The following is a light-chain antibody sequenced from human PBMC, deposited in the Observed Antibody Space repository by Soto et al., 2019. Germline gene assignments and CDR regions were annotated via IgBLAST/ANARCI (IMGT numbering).Light chain of an antibody. V-gene: IGKV3-20*01. J-gene: IGKJ4*01. CDR2: GAS. Sequence: EIVLTQSPGTLSLSPGERATLSCRASQSVRSSYLAWYQQKPGQAPRLLIYGASSRATGIPDRFSGSGSGTDFTLTISRLEPEDLAVYYCQQYDRSPLTFGGGTKVEIK. CDR3: QQYDRSPLT. CDR1: QSVRSSY.